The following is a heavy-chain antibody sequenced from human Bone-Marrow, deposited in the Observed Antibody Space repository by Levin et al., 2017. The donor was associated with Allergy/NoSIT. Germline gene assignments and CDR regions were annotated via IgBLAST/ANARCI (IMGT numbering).Heavy chain of an antibody. Sequence: PSETLSLTCAVYGGSFSGYYWSWIRQPPGKGLEWIGEIDHTGSTNYHPSLKSRVTISADMSKNQFSLKVNSVTAADTAVYFCARMIVVEVAALNWFDPWSQGTLVTVSS. J-gene: IGHJ5*02. V-gene: IGHV4-34*01. CDR2: IDHTGST. D-gene: IGHD2-15*01. CDR3: ARMIVVEVAALNWFDP. CDR1: GGSFSGYY.